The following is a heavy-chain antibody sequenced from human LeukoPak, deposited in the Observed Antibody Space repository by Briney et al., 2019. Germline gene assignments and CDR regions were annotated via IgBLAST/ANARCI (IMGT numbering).Heavy chain of an antibody. J-gene: IGHJ4*02. CDR3: ARDGSSGWFGVFDY. Sequence: ASVKVSCKASGYTFTSYYIHWVRQAPGQGLEWMGIINTSVGSTSYEQKFQGRVTMTRDTSTSTVYMELSSLRSEDTAVYYCARDGSSGWFGVFDYWGQGTLVTVSS. CDR2: INTSVGST. V-gene: IGHV1-46*01. CDR1: GYTFTSYY. D-gene: IGHD6-19*01.